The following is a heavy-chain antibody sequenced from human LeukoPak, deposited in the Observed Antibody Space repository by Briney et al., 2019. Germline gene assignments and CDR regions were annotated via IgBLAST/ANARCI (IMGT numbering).Heavy chain of an antibody. J-gene: IGHJ4*02. CDR2: INAGNSHT. Sequence: GASVKVSCKASGYSFNNYAIHWVRQAPGQRFEWMGWINAGNSHTKYSQNFQGRITITRDSSASTVYMELSSLTSEDTAVCYCARGIWSARTVDYYLDYWGQGTLVTVSS. D-gene: IGHD2-21*01. V-gene: IGHV1-3*01. CDR3: ARGIWSARTVDYYLDY. CDR1: GYSFNNYA.